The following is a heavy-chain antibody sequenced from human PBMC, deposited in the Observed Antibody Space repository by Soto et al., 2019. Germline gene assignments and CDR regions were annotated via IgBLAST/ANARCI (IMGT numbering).Heavy chain of an antibody. Sequence: GGSLRLSCSVAGFTVSDSMSWVRQAPGKGLECVSFIHSDGSTHYTDSVRGRFTISRDNSKSTLYLQVNSLRAEDTAVYYCARANFGVIFTSGMDVWGQGTTVTVSS. CDR1: GFTVSDS. V-gene: IGHV3-53*05. D-gene: IGHD3-3*01. CDR3: ARANFGVIFTSGMDV. J-gene: IGHJ6*02. CDR2: IHSDGST.